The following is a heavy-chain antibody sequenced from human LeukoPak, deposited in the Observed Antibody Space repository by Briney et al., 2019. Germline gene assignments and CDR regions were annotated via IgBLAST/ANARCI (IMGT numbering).Heavy chain of an antibody. CDR2: IYSGGST. D-gene: IGHD3-10*01. CDR1: GFTVSSNY. CDR3: ASTYYHGSGMKR. J-gene: IGHJ4*02. V-gene: IGHV3-66*01. Sequence: GGSLRLSCAASGFTVSSNYMSWVRQAPGKGLEWVSVIYSGGSTYYADSVKGRFTISRDNSKNTLYLQMNSLRAEDTAVYYCASTYYHGSGMKRWGQGTLVTVSS.